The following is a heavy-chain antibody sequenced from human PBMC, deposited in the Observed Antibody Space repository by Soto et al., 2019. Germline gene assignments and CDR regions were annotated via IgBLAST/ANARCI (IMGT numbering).Heavy chain of an antibody. CDR2: INPNSGGT. J-gene: IGHJ6*02. Sequence: QVQLVQSGAEVKKPGASVKVSCKASGYTFTGYYMHWVRQAPGQGLEWMGWINPNSGGTNYAQKFQGRVTMTRDTYISTAYMELSRLISDDTAVYYGARDPEAMIVALYGMDVWGQGTTVTVSS. CDR3: ARDPEAMIVALYGMDV. V-gene: IGHV1-2*02. D-gene: IGHD3-22*01. CDR1: GYTFTGYY.